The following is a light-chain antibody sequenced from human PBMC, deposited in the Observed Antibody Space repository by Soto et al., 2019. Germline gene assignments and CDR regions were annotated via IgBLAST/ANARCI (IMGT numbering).Light chain of an antibody. Sequence: QSALTQPPSASGSPGQSVTISCTGTSSDVGGYNYVSWYQQHPGKATKLMIYEVSKRPSGVPDRFSGSKSGNTASLTVSGLQAEDEADYYCSSYAGSNNYVVFGGGTK. CDR3: SSYAGSNNYVV. V-gene: IGLV2-8*01. CDR2: EVS. CDR1: SSDVGGYNY. J-gene: IGLJ2*01.